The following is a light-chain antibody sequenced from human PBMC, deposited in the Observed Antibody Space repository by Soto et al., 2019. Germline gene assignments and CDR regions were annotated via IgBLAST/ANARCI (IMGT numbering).Light chain of an antibody. Sequence: DIEMTQSPLSLSASIGDRVTITCRASQNIGTYLNWFQQKPGKAPKLLIYAASNLQSGVPSRFSGSGSGTDFTLTISSLQPGDFATYYCQQYNTHPTFGQGTTVESK. CDR2: AAS. J-gene: IGKJ1*01. CDR3: QQYNTHPT. V-gene: IGKV1-39*01. CDR1: QNIGTY.